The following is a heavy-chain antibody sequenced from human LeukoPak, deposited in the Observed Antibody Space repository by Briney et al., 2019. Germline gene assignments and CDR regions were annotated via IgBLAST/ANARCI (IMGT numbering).Heavy chain of an antibody. J-gene: IGHJ4*02. D-gene: IGHD3-3*01. CDR1: GYSFTNYW. V-gene: IGHV5-51*01. Sequence: GEPLNISCKGSGYSFTNYWSGWVRQIPGKGLESMEIFYPGDSDTRYSPSFQGQVTISVDKSISTAYLQWSSLKASDTAMYYCARMEGRKYYDYWGQGTLVTVSS. CDR2: FYPGDSDT. CDR3: ARMEGRKYYDY.